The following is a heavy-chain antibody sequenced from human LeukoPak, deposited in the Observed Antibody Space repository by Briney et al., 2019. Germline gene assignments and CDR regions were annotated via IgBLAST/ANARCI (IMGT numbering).Heavy chain of an antibody. CDR1: EFTLSSYA. CDR3: AKAVDGRGYYFERGADF. V-gene: IGHV3-23*01. D-gene: IGHD3-22*01. CDR2: ISGNGAHS. Sequence: GGSPRLSCAASEFTLSSYAMSWVRQAPGKGLEWVSSISGNGAHSYYADSVKGRFTISRDFSRNAVYLQMSSLRVEDTAEYYCAKAVDGRGYYFERGADFWGQGTMVTVSS. J-gene: IGHJ4*02.